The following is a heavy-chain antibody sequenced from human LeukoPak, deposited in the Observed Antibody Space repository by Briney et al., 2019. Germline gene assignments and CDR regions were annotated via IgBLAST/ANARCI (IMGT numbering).Heavy chain of an antibody. CDR2: IYYSGST. CDR1: GGSISRSGYY. CDR3: ARDLGSSSSSGINYYGMDV. Sequence: PSETLSLTCTVSGGSISRSGYYWSWIRQHPGKGLEWIGYIYYSGSTYYNPSLKSRVTISVDTSKNQFSLKLSSVTAADTAVYYCARDLGSSSSSGINYYGMDVWGQGTTVTVSS. D-gene: IGHD6-6*01. J-gene: IGHJ6*02. V-gene: IGHV4-31*03.